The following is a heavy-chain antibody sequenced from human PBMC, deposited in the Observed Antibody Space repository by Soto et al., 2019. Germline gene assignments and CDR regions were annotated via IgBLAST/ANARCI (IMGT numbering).Heavy chain of an antibody. CDR3: ARDSPGRYCSSTSCPRMDV. D-gene: IGHD2-2*01. CDR1: GFTFSSYW. CDR2: ISKNRSNK. Sequence: GGSLRLSCAASGFTFSSYWMSWVRQAPGKGLEWVANISKNRSNKYYVDSVKGRFTISRDNAKNSLYLQMNSLRDEDTAVYYCARDSPGRYCSSTSCPRMDVWGQGTTVTVSS. J-gene: IGHJ6*02. V-gene: IGHV3-7*01.